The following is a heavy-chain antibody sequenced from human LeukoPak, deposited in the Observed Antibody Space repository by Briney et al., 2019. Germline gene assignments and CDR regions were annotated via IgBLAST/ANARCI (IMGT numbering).Heavy chain of an antibody. CDR3: ARGWRYCSGGSCYFHGMDV. D-gene: IGHD2-15*01. CDR2: MNPNSGNT. Sequence: ASVKVSCKASGYTFTSYGISWVRQAPGQGLEWMGWMNPNSGNTGYAQKFQGRVTMTRNTSISTAYMELSSLRSEDTAVYYCARGWRYCSGGSCYFHGMDVWGQGTTVTVSS. CDR1: GYTFTSYG. V-gene: IGHV1-8*02. J-gene: IGHJ6*02.